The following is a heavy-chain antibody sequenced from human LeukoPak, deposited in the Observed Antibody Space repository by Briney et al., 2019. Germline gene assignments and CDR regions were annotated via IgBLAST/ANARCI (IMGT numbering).Heavy chain of an antibody. CDR2: IGDNNIFTGRFT. J-gene: IGHJ5*01. V-gene: IGHV3-23*01. CDR3: ARDWYDC. CDR1: GFTFSNYA. Sequence: GGSLRLSCAASGFTFSNYAMIWVRQAPGKGLEWVSVIGDNNIFTGRFTYYAESVKGRFTISRDNSQGTVDLQMNNLRVEDTSVYYCARDWYDCWGQGTQVTVSS.